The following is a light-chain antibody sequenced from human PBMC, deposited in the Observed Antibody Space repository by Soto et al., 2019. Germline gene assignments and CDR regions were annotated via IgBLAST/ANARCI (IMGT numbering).Light chain of an antibody. Sequence: DIQMTQSPSSLSASVGDRVTITCQASQDISNYLNWYQQKPGKAPKLLIYDASSLEGGVPSRFSGSGSGTEFTLTVSSLQPEDFATYYCPHVSRYPYTFGQGTKVDIK. CDR2: DAS. CDR3: PHVSRYPYT. J-gene: IGKJ2*01. V-gene: IGKV1-17*01. CDR1: QDISNY.